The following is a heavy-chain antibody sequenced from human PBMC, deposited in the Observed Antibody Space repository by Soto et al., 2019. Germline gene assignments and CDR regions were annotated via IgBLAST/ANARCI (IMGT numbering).Heavy chain of an antibody. CDR2: ISYDGSNK. D-gene: IGHD5-18*01. CDR1: GFTFSSYA. J-gene: IGHJ3*02. CDR3: ARSPLNSPAAFDI. V-gene: IGHV3-30-3*01. Sequence: VGSLRLSCAASGFTFSSYAMHWVRQAPGKGLEWVAVISYDGSNKYYADSVKGRFTISRDNSKNTLYLQMNSLRAEDTAVYYCARSPLNSPAAFDIWGQGTMVTVSS.